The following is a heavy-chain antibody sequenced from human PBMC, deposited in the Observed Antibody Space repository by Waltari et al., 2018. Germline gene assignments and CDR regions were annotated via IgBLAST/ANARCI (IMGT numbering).Heavy chain of an antibody. CDR2: INHSGST. CDR3: ARLRFLDRKGYYFDY. J-gene: IGHJ4*02. Sequence: QVQLQQWGAGLLKPSETLSLTCAVYGGSFSGHDLSSTRHPPGKGLEWIGEINHSGSTNYNPSLKSRVTISVDTSKNQFSLKLSSVTAADTAVYYCARLRFLDRKGYYFDYWGQGTLVTVSS. V-gene: IGHV4-34*01. D-gene: IGHD3-3*01. CDR1: GGSFSGHD.